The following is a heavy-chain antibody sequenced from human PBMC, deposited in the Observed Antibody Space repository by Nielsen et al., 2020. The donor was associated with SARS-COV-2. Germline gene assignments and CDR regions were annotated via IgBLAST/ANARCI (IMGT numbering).Heavy chain of an antibody. D-gene: IGHD2-15*01. Sequence: WVGQAPGQGLEWMGWINTNTGNPTYAQGFTGRFVFSLDTSVSTAYLQISSLKAEDTAVYYCAREGIYCSGGSCYALDYWGQGTLVTVSS. CDR2: INTNTGNP. CDR3: AREGIYCSGGSCYALDY. J-gene: IGHJ4*02. V-gene: IGHV7-4-1*02.